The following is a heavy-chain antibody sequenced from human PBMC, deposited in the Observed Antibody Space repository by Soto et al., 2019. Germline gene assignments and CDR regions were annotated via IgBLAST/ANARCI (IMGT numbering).Heavy chain of an antibody. Sequence: GGSLRLSCAASGFTVSSNYMSWVRQAPGKGLEWVSVIDSGGSTYYADSVKGRFTISRDNSKNTLYLQMNSLRAEDTAVYYWARVDSSGYYYYFDDWGQGNLVTVSS. J-gene: IGHJ4*02. D-gene: IGHD3-22*01. CDR2: IDSGGST. CDR3: ARVDSSGYYYYFDD. CDR1: GFTVSSNY. V-gene: IGHV3-53*01.